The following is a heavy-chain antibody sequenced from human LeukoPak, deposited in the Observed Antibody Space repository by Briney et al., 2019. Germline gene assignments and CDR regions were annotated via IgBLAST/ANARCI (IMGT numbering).Heavy chain of an antibody. CDR1: GYTFTSYG. Sequence: ASVKVSCKASGYTFTSYGISWVRQAPGQGLEWMGWISAYNGNTSYAQKLQGRVTMTTDTSTSTAYMELRSLRSDDTAVYYCARGNYYGSGSYLRILYYFDYWGQGTLVIVSS. CDR3: ARGNYYGSGSYLRILYYFDY. J-gene: IGHJ4*02. D-gene: IGHD3-10*01. CDR2: ISAYNGNT. V-gene: IGHV1-18*01.